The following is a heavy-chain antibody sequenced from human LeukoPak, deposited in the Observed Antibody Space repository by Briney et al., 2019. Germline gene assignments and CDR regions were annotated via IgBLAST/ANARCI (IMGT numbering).Heavy chain of an antibody. D-gene: IGHD2-15*01. V-gene: IGHV4-61*02. CDR3: ASDRIEVDAFDI. CDR1: GGSISSGSYF. Sequence: SQTLSLTCTVSGGSISSGSYFWSWIRQPAGKGLEWIGRIYTSGSTNYNPSLKSRVTISVDTSKNQFSLKLSSVTAADTVVYYCASDRIEVDAFDIWGQGTMVTVSS. J-gene: IGHJ3*02. CDR2: IYTSGST.